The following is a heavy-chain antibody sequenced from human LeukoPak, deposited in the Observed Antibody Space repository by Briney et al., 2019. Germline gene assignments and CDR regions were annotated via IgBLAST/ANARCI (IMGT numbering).Heavy chain of an antibody. Sequence: ASVKVSCKASGYTFTGYYMHWVRQAPGQGLEWMGWINPNSGGTNYEQKFRGRVTMTRDTSISTAYMELSRLRSDDTAVYYCARSDRKHSSSPLGYWGQGTLVTVSS. CDR1: GYTFTGYY. CDR2: INPNSGGT. CDR3: ARSDRKHSSSPLGY. D-gene: IGHD6-13*01. V-gene: IGHV1-2*02. J-gene: IGHJ4*02.